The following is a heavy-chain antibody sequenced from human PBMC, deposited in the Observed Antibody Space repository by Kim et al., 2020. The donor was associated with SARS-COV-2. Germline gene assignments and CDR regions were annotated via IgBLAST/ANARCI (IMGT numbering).Heavy chain of an antibody. CDR1: GFTFSSYS. Sequence: GGSLRLSCAASGFTFSSYSMNWVRQAPGKGLEWVSSISSSSSYIYYADSVKGRFTISRDNAKNSLYLQMNSLRAEDTAVYYCARSTDYSNEGRGRDLNYYYHGMDVWGQGTTVTVSS. CDR3: ARSTDYSNEGRGRDLNYYYHGMDV. CDR2: ISSSSSYI. J-gene: IGHJ6*02. D-gene: IGHD4-4*01. V-gene: IGHV3-21*01.